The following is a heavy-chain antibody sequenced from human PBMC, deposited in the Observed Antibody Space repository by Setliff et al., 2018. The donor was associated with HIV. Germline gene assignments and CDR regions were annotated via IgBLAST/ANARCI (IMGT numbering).Heavy chain of an antibody. J-gene: IGHJ6*03. CDR3: ARHPRHYNILTGYRYYYMDV. D-gene: IGHD3-9*01. CDR2: IYYSGST. Sequence: LSLTCTVSGGSISSSSYYWGWIRQPPGKGLEWIGSIYYSGSTYYNPSLESRVTISMDTSKNQFSLKLTSVTAADTAVYYCARHPRHYNILTGYRYYYMDVWGKGTTVTVSS. V-gene: IGHV4-39*01. CDR1: GGSISSSSYY.